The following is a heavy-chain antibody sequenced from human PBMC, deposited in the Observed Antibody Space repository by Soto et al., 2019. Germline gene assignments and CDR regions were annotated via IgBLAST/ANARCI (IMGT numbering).Heavy chain of an antibody. J-gene: IGHJ5*02. D-gene: IGHD3-10*02. Sequence: GESLKISCKGSGYSLTSYWIGWVRQMPGKGLEWMGIIYPGDSDTRYSPSFQGQVTISADKSTSTASLQWISLKASDTAMYYCARMAGVARFGNWFDPWGQGTLVTVSS. CDR3: ARMAGVARFGNWFDP. CDR1: GYSLTSYW. CDR2: IYPGDSDT. V-gene: IGHV5-51*01.